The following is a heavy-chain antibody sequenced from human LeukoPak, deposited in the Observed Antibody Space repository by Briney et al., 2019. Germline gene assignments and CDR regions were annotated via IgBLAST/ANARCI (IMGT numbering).Heavy chain of an antibody. CDR2: VHYSEST. J-gene: IGHJ3*01. CDR3: ARDRRWEQLHAFDP. V-gene: IGHV4-59*01. Sequence: PSETLSLTCTVSGDSISSYFWSWIRQPPGKGLEWIAYVHYSESTNYNPSLKSRVTISLDTAWNQFSLMLRSVTAADTALYYCARDRRWEQLHAFDPWGPGAMVTVSS. D-gene: IGHD1-26*01. CDR1: GDSISSYF.